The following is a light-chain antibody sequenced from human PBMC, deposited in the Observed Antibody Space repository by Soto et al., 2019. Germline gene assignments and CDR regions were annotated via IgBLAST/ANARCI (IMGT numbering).Light chain of an antibody. CDR2: GAS. CDR1: QSVSSN. J-gene: IGKJ1*01. CDR3: QQYDNGWT. Sequence: EIVMTQSPATLSVSPGERATLSCRASQSVSSNLSWYQVKPGQAPRLLIYGASTRATGIPARFSGSGSGTEFTLTISSLQSEDFAVYYCQQYDNGWTFGQGTKVEIK. V-gene: IGKV3-15*01.